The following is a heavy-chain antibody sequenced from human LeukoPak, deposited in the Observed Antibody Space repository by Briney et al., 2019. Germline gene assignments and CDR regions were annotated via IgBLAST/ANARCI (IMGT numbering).Heavy chain of an antibody. Sequence: GGSLRLSCAASGFTFSSYAMHWVRQAPGKGLEWVAVISYDGSNKYYADSVKGRFTISRDNSKNTLYLQMNSLRAEDTAVYYCAKGHGWEASYYYMDVWGKGTTVTISS. CDR3: AKGHGWEASYYYMDV. CDR1: GFTFSSYA. J-gene: IGHJ6*03. V-gene: IGHV3-30*04. D-gene: IGHD1-26*01. CDR2: ISYDGSNK.